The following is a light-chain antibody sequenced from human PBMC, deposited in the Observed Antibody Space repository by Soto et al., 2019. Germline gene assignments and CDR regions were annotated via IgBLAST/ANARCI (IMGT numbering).Light chain of an antibody. J-gene: IGKJ1*01. CDR3: PQYYSSAPT. CDR2: WAS. CDR1: HNILCSSDDKNY. V-gene: IGKV4-1*01. Sequence: DIVLTQPLDSLAESLAERAAINCKSSHNILCSSDDKNYLSWYRQRQGQPPKXXFYWASARESGVPDQFCGSGAGTRCTRTISSLYDEDVLVVYCPQYYSSAPTFGQGTKVDIK.